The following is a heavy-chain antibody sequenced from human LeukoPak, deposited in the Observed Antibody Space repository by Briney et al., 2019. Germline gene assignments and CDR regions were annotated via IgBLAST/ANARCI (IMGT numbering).Heavy chain of an antibody. CDR1: GYSFTSYW. V-gene: IGHV5-51*01. J-gene: IGHJ3*02. CDR2: IYPGDSDT. CDR3: ARSTQAVLFDAFDI. D-gene: IGHD2/OR15-2a*01. Sequence: GASLQISCKGSGYSFTSYWIGWVRQLPGKGLEWMGIIYPGDSDTRYSPSFQGQVTISADKSISTAYLQWSSLKASDTAMYYCARSTQAVLFDAFDIWGQGTMVTVSS.